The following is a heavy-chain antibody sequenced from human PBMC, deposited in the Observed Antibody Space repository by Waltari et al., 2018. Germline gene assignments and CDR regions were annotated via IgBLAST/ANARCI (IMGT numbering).Heavy chain of an antibody. CDR2: VNRGGRP. CDR1: GDSMSTTDC. CDR3: ARDRGRDPYLDP. V-gene: IGHV4-4*02. Sequence: VLGDSMSTTDCWSWVRQPPGKGLEWIGQVNRGGRPNYSPSFASRVTMSLDTPNNQFSLELPSATPADTAVYYCARDRGRDPYLDPW. D-gene: IGHD2-15*01. J-gene: IGHJ5*02.